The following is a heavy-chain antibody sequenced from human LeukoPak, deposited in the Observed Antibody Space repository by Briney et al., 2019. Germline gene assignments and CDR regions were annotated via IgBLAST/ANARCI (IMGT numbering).Heavy chain of an antibody. CDR3: ARDRYLGGYYYYGMDV. V-gene: IGHV1-18*01. CDR1: GYTFTSYG. CDR2: ISAYNGNT. D-gene: IGHD3-16*01. Sequence: ASVTVSCTASGYTFTSYGISWVRQAPGQGLEWMGWISAYNGNTNYAQKLQGRVTMTTDTSTSTAYMELRSLRSDDTAVYYCARDRYLGGYYYYGMDVWGQGTTVTVSS. J-gene: IGHJ6*02.